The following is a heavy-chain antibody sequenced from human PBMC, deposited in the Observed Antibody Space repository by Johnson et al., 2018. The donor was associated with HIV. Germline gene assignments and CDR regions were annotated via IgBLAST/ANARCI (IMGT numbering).Heavy chain of an antibody. D-gene: IGHD7-27*01. J-gene: IGHJ3*02. CDR2: ISGSGGST. CDR1: GFTFSSYA. V-gene: IGHV3-23*04. CDR3: AKDINWGGTAFDI. Sequence: VQLVESGGGLVQPGGSLRLSCAASGFTFSSYAMSWVRQAPGKGLEWVSAISGSGGSTYFADSVKGRFTISSDNSENTLYLQMNSLRAEDTAVYYCAKDINWGGTAFDIWGQGTMVTVSS.